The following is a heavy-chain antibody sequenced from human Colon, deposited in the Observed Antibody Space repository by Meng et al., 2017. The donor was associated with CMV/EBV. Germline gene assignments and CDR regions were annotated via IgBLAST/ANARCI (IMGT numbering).Heavy chain of an antibody. J-gene: IGHJ4*02. D-gene: IGHD3-10*01. CDR2: IYFTGAT. Sequence: SETLSLTCTVSGGSIKSGDHYWGCIRQPPGERLEWIGSIYFTGATFYNPSLKSRLTISVDTSKNQFSLKLSSVTAADTAVYYCARDIASSGSSDYWGQGKPVTVSS. CDR1: GGSIKSGDHY. CDR3: ARDIASSGSSDY. V-gene: IGHV4-39*07.